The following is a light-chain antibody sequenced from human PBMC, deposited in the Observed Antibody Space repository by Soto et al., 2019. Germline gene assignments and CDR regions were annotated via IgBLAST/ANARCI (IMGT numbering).Light chain of an antibody. CDR3: QPRTNWPLT. V-gene: IGKV3-11*01. CDR1: QSVSNY. CDR2: HAS. Sequence: EIVLTQSPATLSLSPGERATLSCRASQSVSNYLAWYQHKPGQAPRLLIYHASNRATGIPAMFSGSGSWTDFTLTISSLEPEDVAVYYCQPRTNWPLTCGGGTKAEIK. J-gene: IGKJ4*01.